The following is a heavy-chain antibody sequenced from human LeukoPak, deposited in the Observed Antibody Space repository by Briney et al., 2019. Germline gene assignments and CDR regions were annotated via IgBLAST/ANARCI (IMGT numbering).Heavy chain of an antibody. CDR1: GYTFTSYY. D-gene: IGHD3-10*01. V-gene: IGHV1-46*01. CDR3: ARDSPRITMVRGALPGY. Sequence: ASVKVSCKASGYTFTSYYMHWVRQAPGQGLEWMGIINPSGGSTSYAQKFQGGVTMTRDTSTSTVYMELSSLRSEDTAVYYCARDSPRITMVRGALPGYWGQGTLVTVSS. J-gene: IGHJ4*02. CDR2: INPSGGST.